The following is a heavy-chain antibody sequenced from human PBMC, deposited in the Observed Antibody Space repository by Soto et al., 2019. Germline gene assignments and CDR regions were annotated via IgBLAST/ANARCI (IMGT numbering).Heavy chain of an antibody. CDR2: INAGNGNT. Sequence: QVQLVQSGAEVKKPGASVKVSCKASGYTFTSYAMHWVRQAPGQRLEWMGWINAGNGNTKYSQKFQGRDTITRDTSASTAYMELSSLRSEDTAVYYCARAFLPIAVAGTGIDYWGQGTLVTVSS. V-gene: IGHV1-3*01. D-gene: IGHD6-19*01. J-gene: IGHJ4*02. CDR3: ARAFLPIAVAGTGIDY. CDR1: GYTFTSYA.